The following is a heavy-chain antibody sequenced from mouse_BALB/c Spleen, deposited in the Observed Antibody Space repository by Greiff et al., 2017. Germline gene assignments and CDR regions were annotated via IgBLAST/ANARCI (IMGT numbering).Heavy chain of an antibody. Sequence: EVKLVESVGGLVKPGGSLKLSCAASGFTFSSYAMSWVRQTPEKRLEWVASISSGGSTYYPDSVKGRFTISRDNARNILYLQMSSLRSEDTAMYYCASGGYGSSPLFAYWGQGTLVTVSA. CDR3: ASGGYGSSPLFAY. CDR2: ISSGGST. CDR1: GFTFSSYA. V-gene: IGHV5-6-5*01. D-gene: IGHD1-1*01. J-gene: IGHJ3*01.